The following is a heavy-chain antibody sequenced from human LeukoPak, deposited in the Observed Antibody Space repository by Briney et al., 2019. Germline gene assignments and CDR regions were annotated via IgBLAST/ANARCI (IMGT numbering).Heavy chain of an antibody. V-gene: IGHV3-7*01. Sequence: PGGSLRLSCAASGFTLSSYWMSWVRQAPGKGLEWVANIKQDGSEKYYVDSVKGRFTISRDNAKNSLYLRMNSLRAEDTAVYYCARRKDLDYWGQGTLVTVSS. J-gene: IGHJ4*02. CDR1: GFTLSSYW. CDR2: IKQDGSEK. CDR3: ARRKDLDY.